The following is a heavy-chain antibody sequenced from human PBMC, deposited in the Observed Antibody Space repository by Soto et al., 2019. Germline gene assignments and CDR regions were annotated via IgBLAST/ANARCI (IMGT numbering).Heavy chain of an antibody. CDR2: ISYDGTNK. CDR1: GFIFSNYG. V-gene: IGHV3-30*18. Sequence: PGGSLRLSCAASGFIFSNYGVHWVRQAPGKGLERVAVISYDGTNKHYADSVKGRFTISRDNSKNTVYLQMNNLRAEDTAVFYCAKDTYYHDSTGYYVFDYWGQGTLVTVSS. J-gene: IGHJ4*02. CDR3: AKDTYYHDSTGYYVFDY. D-gene: IGHD3-22*01.